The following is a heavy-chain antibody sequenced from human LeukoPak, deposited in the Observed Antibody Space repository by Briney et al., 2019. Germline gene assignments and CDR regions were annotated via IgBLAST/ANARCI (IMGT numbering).Heavy chain of an antibody. J-gene: IGHJ1*01. CDR2: MNPNSGNT. Sequence: ASVKVSCTASGYTFTSYDINWVRQATGQGLEWMGWMNPNSGNTGYAQKFQGRVTMTRNTSISTAYMELSSLRSEDTAVYYCARGTSRYQLLQEYFQHWGQGTLVTVSS. CDR1: GYTFTSYD. D-gene: IGHD2-2*01. CDR3: ARGTSRYQLLQEYFQH. V-gene: IGHV1-8*01.